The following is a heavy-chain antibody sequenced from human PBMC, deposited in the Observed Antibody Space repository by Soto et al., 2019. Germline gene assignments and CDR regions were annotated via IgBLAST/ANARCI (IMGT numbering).Heavy chain of an antibody. Sequence: GASVKVSCKASGYTFTSYAMYWVRQAPGQRLEWMGWINAGNGNTKCSQKFQGRVTITRDTSASTAYMELSSLRSEDTAVYYCASPCCYVGYYYYGMDVWGQGTTVPVSS. V-gene: IGHV1-3*01. D-gene: IGHD2-15*01. J-gene: IGHJ6*02. CDR3: ASPCCYVGYYYYGMDV. CDR2: INAGNGNT. CDR1: GYTFTSYA.